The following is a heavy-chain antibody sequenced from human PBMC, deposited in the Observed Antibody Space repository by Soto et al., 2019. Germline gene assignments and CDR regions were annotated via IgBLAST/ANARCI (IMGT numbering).Heavy chain of an antibody. CDR1: GFTSSDYY. J-gene: IGHJ4*02. D-gene: IGHD3-3*01. Sequence: GGSLRLSCAASGFTSSDYYMSWIRQAPGKGLEWVSYISSSGSTIYYAGSVKGRFTISRDNAKNSLYLQMNSLRAEDTAVYYCASSTIFGVADFDYWGQGTLVTVSS. CDR2: ISSSGSTI. V-gene: IGHV3-11*01. CDR3: ASSTIFGVADFDY.